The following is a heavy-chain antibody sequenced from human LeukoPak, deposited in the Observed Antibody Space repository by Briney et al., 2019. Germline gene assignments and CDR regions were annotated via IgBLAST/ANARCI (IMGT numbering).Heavy chain of an antibody. J-gene: IGHJ4*02. Sequence: GGSLRLSCAASGFTFCSYDMSWVRQAPGGGLEWVSAISGSGGSTNYADSVKGRFTISRDDSKNTLYLQMNSLRAEDTAVYYCAKIRSGWYALGADHWGQGTLVTVSS. CDR3: AKIRSGWYALGADH. CDR1: GFTFCSYD. V-gene: IGHV3-23*01. CDR2: ISGSGGST. D-gene: IGHD6-19*01.